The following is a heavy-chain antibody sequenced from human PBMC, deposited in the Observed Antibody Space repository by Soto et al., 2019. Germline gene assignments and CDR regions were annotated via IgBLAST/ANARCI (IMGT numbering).Heavy chain of an antibody. J-gene: IGHJ6*02. V-gene: IGHV3-23*01. Sequence: GGSLRLSCAASGFTFSNYAMTWVRQAPGKGLEWVSSISAGGGTTYFADSVKGRFTSSRDNSRNTLYLQMDSLRAEDTAVYWCAKALRGGPGYMYYYYGLDVWGQGTTVTVSS. CDR1: GFTFSNYA. CDR2: ISAGGGTT. D-gene: IGHD5-12*01. CDR3: AKALRGGPGYMYYYYGLDV.